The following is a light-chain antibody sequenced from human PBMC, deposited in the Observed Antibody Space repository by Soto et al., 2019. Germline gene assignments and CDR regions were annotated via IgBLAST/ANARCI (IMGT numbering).Light chain of an antibody. V-gene: IGKV1-12*01. J-gene: IGKJ4*01. CDR3: QQSNSFPLT. Sequence: IQMTQSPSSLSASVGDRVTITCRASQAIGRWLAWYQQKPGKAPNLLIYSASTLQSGVPSRFRGSTAGTDFTLTISSLQPEDFATYYCQQSNSFPLTFGGGTKVDIK. CDR2: SAS. CDR1: QAIGRW.